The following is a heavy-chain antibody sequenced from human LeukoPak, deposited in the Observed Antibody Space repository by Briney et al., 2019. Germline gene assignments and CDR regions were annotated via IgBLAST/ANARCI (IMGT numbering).Heavy chain of an antibody. Sequence: PGGSLRLSCAASGFSFSSYAMSWVRQAPGKGLEWVSAISGSDGRTYYADSVKGRFTISRDNSKNTLYLQMSSLRAEDTAVYYCAKDPRPFDAFDIWGQETMVTVSS. CDR3: AKDPRPFDAFDI. J-gene: IGHJ3*02. CDR2: ISGSDGRT. CDR1: GFSFSSYA. V-gene: IGHV3-23*01.